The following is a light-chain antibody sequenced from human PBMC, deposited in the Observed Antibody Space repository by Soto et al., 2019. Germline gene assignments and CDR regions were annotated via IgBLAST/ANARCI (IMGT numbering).Light chain of an antibody. V-gene: IGKV1-12*01. CDR2: DAS. Sequence: IEMTQSPASVSASVGDRVTITCRASQGISNWLAWYQQIPGKAPKFLIYDASTLQSGVPSRFSGSVLGTEFTLTINSLQPEDVATYYCQQSYRFPLTFGEGTRLEIK. CDR1: QGISNW. J-gene: IGKJ5*01. CDR3: QQSYRFPLT.